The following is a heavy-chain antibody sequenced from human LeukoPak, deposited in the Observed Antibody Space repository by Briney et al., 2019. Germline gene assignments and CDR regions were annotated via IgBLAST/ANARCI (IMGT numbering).Heavy chain of an antibody. Sequence: SETLSLTCTVSAGSINGYYCSWIRQPPGKGLEWIGHIYDSGTSYNPSLKSRVTISVDKSKTQISLKLSSMTAADAAVYYCARHILTAGSNEWGQGALVTVSS. V-gene: IGHV4-59*08. CDR2: IYDSGT. J-gene: IGHJ4*02. CDR1: AGSINGYY. CDR3: ARHILTAGSNE. D-gene: IGHD3-9*01.